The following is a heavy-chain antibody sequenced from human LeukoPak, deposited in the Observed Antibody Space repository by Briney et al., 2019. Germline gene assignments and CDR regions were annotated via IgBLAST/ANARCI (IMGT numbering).Heavy chain of an antibody. CDR2: IYSGGST. CDR3: ARGESRQYEYYDFWSGYGPLDY. V-gene: IGHV3-53*01. Sequence: GGSLRLSCAASGFTVSSNYMSWVRQAPGKGLEWVSVIYSGGSTYYADSVKGRFTISRDNSKNTLYLQMNSLRAEDTAVYYCARGESRQYEYYDFWSGYGPLDYWGQGTLVTVSS. J-gene: IGHJ4*02. D-gene: IGHD3-3*01. CDR1: GFTVSSNY.